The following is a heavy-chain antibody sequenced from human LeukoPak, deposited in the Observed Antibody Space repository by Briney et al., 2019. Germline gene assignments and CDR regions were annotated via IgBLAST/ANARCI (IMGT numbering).Heavy chain of an antibody. CDR2: IYYSGST. CDR1: GGSISSYY. CDR3: ARGRCSSTSCYPGGY. Sequence: PSETLSLTCTVSGGSISSYYWSWIRQPPGKGLEWIGYIYYSGSTNYNPSLKSRVTISVGTSKNQFSLKLSSVTAADTAVYYCARGRCSSTSCYPGGYWGQGTLVTVSS. J-gene: IGHJ4*02. V-gene: IGHV4-59*12. D-gene: IGHD2-2*01.